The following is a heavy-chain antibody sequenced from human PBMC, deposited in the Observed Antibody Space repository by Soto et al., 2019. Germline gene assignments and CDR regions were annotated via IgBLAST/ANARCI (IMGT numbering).Heavy chain of an antibody. J-gene: IGHJ4*02. CDR2: ISYIGST. Sequence: QVQLQESGPGLVKPSETLSLNCTVSGDSINNYYWNWIRQPPGKGLEWIGNISYIGSTNYNPSLESRGTISVYTSKNQFSLMLSSVTDADTAVYFCARGYCSGVICYLYYFYYWGQGTLVTVSS. D-gene: IGHD2-15*01. CDR3: ARGYCSGVICYLYYFYY. V-gene: IGHV4-59*01. CDR1: GDSINNYY.